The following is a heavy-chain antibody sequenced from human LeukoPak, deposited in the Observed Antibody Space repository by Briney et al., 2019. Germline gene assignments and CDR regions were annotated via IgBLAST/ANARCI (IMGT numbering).Heavy chain of an antibody. V-gene: IGHV4-34*01. CDR3: AREETFDWLLSY. CDR1: GGSFSGYY. D-gene: IGHD3-9*01. Sequence: SETLSLTCAVYGGSFSGYYWSWIRQPPGKGLEWIGEINHSGSTNYNPSLKSRVTISVDTSKNQFSLKLSSVTAADTAVYYCAREETFDWLLSYWGQGTLVTVSS. CDR2: INHSGST. J-gene: IGHJ4*02.